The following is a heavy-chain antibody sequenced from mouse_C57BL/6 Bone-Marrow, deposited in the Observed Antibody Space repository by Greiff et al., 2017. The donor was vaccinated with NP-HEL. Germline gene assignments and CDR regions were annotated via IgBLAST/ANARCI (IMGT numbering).Heavy chain of an antibody. D-gene: IGHD1-1*01. V-gene: IGHV1-63*01. J-gene: IGHJ2*01. Sequence: QVQLKESGAELVRPGTSVKMSCKASGYTFTNYWIGWAKQRPGHGLEWIGDIYPGGGYTNYNEKFKGKATLTAAKSSSTAYMQLRSLTSEDSAIDYCARAGLLRYYFDYWGQGTTLTVSS. CDR2: IYPGGGYT. CDR1: GYTFTNYW. CDR3: ARAGLLRYYFDY.